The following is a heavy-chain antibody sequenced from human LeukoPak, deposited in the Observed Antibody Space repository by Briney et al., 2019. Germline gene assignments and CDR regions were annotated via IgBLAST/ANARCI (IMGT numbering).Heavy chain of an antibody. J-gene: IGHJ6*02. Sequence: SQTLSPTCAVSGGSISSGGYSWSWIRQPPGKGLEWIGYIYHSGSTYYNPSRKSRVTISVDRSKNQFSLKLSSVTAADTAVYYCARGVRGVINSHYYYYGMDVWGQGTTDTVSS. D-gene: IGHD3-10*01. CDR3: ARGVRGVINSHYYYYGMDV. CDR2: IYHSGST. V-gene: IGHV4-30-2*01. CDR1: GGSISSGGYS.